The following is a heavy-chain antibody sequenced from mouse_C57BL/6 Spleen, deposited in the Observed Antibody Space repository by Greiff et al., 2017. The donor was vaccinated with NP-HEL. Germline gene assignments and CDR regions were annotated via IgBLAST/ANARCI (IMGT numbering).Heavy chain of an antibody. CDR2: IWSGGST. CDR3: ARGDYCGLYDYAMDY. Sequence: VQLQQSGPGLVQPSQSLSITCTVSGFSLTSYGVHWVRQSPGKGLEWLGVIWSGGSTDYNPAFISRLSISTDKSKSQVFFKMNSLQAEDTAIYYCARGDYCGLYDYAMDYWGQGTSVTVSS. D-gene: IGHD1-1*01. V-gene: IGHV2-2*01. CDR1: GFSLTSYG. J-gene: IGHJ4*01.